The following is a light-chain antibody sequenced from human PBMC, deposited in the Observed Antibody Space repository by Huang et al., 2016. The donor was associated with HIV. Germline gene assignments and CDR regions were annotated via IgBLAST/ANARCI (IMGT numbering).Light chain of an antibody. V-gene: IGKV2-29*02. CDR3: MQSIQLRT. CDR1: QSLLHSDGKTY. Sequence: IVMTQTPLSLSVTPGQPATISCKSNQSLLHSDGKTYLYWYFQRPSQSPQALIYEVSSRFAGVPDRFSGGGSWTDFTLKISRVEAGDVGIYCCMQSIQLRTFGQGTKLEI. CDR2: EVS. J-gene: IGKJ2*02.